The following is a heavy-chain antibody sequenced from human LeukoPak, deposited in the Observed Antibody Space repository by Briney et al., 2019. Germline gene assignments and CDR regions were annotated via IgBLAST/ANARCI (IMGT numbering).Heavy chain of an antibody. Sequence: ASVKVSCKVSGYTLTELSMHWVRQAPGKGLEWMGGFDPEDGETIYAQKFQGRVTMTEDTSTDTAYMELRSLRSEDTAVYYCATVKTAYNWNSGAFHIWRQGTMLIVSS. D-gene: IGHD1-1*01. CDR2: FDPEDGET. V-gene: IGHV1-24*01. J-gene: IGHJ3*02. CDR3: ATVKTAYNWNSGAFHI. CDR1: GYTLTELS.